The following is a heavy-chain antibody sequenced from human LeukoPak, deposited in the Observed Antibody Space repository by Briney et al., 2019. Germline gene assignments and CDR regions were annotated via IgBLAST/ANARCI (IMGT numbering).Heavy chain of an antibody. CDR1: GFTFSDYN. Sequence: PGGSLRLSCAASGFTFSDYNMRWIRQAPGKGLEWVSSISRSGNTKYYADSVKGRFTISRDNAKNSVYLQMNSLRAEDTAVYYCARDRGYDSSGYYRDYFDYWGQGTPVTVSS. D-gene: IGHD3-22*01. J-gene: IGHJ4*02. CDR2: ISRSGNTK. CDR3: ARDRGYDSSGYYRDYFDY. V-gene: IGHV3-11*04.